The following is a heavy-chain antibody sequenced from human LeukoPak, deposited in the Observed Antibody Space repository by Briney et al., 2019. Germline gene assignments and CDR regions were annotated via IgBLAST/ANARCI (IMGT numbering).Heavy chain of an antibody. Sequence: PGGSLRLSCAASGFIFSSYWMHWVCQAPGKGLVWVSRINSDGSSTSYADSVKGRFTISRDNAKNTLYLQMNSLRAEDTAVYYCARGGWFGELVRRFGYYYYYMDVWGKGTTVTVSS. D-gene: IGHD3-10*01. V-gene: IGHV3-74*01. CDR3: ARGGWFGELVRRFGYYYYYMDV. CDR1: GFIFSSYW. J-gene: IGHJ6*03. CDR2: INSDGSST.